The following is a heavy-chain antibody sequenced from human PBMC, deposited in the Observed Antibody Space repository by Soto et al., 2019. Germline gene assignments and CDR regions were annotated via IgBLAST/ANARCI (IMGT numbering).Heavy chain of an antibody. Sequence: PGGSLRLSCAASGFDFSVYWMSWVRQDPGKGPEWVANIKFDGSEKQYVDSVKGRFTISRDNARNSVFLQMNSLRAGDTAVYYCVKDGGYCSSATCYSPRNHYFDAWGQGTLVTLSS. CDR2: IKFDGSEK. J-gene: IGHJ5*02. V-gene: IGHV3-7*03. CDR3: VKDGGYCSSATCYSPRNHYFDA. CDR1: GFDFSVYW. D-gene: IGHD2-2*01.